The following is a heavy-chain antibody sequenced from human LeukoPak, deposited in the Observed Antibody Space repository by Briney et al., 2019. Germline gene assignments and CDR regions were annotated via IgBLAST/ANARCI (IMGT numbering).Heavy chain of an antibody. CDR3: AGGYYHYGSGTYD. V-gene: IGHV3-74*01. D-gene: IGHD3-10*01. CDR2: INSDGSST. J-gene: IGHJ4*02. CDR1: GFTFSSYW. Sequence: GGSLRLSCAASGFTFSSYWMHWVRHAPGKGLVWVSRINSDGSSTSYADSVKGRFTISRDNAKNTLYLQMNSLRAEDTVVYYCAGGYYHYGSGTYDWGQGTLVTVSS.